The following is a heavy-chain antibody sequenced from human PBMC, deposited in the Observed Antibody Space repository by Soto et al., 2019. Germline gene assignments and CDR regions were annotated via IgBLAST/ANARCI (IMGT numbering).Heavy chain of an antibody. Sequence: SVKVSCKASGGTFSSYTIAWVRQAPGQGLEWMGEIIPLFGTTNYVEKFQGRLTITADASTSTAYMELSSLRSEDTAMYYCARDSIAVAGTDYWGQGTLVTVSS. CDR1: GGTFSSYT. CDR3: ARDSIAVAGTDY. D-gene: IGHD6-13*01. J-gene: IGHJ4*02. V-gene: IGHV1-69*13. CDR2: IIPLFGTT.